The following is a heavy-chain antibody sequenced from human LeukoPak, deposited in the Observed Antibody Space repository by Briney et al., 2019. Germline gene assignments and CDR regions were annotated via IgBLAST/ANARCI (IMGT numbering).Heavy chain of an antibody. D-gene: IGHD6-13*01. CDR1: GGSISSYY. V-gene: IGHV4-59*01. Sequence: PSETLSLTCTVSGGSISSYYWSWIRQPPGKGLEWIGYIYYSGSTNYNPSLKSRVTISVDTSKNQFPLKLSSVTAADTAVYYCAREISIAAAGTQRTGLSWFDPWGQGTLVTVSS. CDR3: AREISIAAAGTQRTGLSWFDP. CDR2: IYYSGST. J-gene: IGHJ5*02.